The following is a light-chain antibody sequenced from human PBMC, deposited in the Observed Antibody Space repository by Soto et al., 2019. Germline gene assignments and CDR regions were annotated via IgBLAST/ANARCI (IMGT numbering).Light chain of an antibody. CDR1: SSDIGHNKY. Sequence: QSVLTQPASVSGSPAQSITISCTGTSSDIGHNKYVSWYQQYPGKVPKLLINQVSNRPSGVSNRFSGSKSGNTASLTISGLLAEDEADYFCTSSTSDSLYVFGTGTKVTVL. CDR3: TSSTSDSLYV. CDR2: QVS. J-gene: IGLJ1*01. V-gene: IGLV2-14*01.